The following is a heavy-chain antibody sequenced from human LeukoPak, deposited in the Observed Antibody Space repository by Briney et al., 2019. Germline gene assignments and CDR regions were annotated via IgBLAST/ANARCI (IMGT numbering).Heavy chain of an antibody. V-gene: IGHV1-69*05. CDR3: ARGGMSAAPEDY. Sequence: SVKVSCKASGGTFSSYAISWVRQAPGQGLEWMGGIIPIFGTANYAQKFQGRVTITTDESTSTAYMELSSLRSEDTAVYYCARGGMSAAPEDYWGQGTLVTVSS. J-gene: IGHJ4*02. CDR2: IIPIFGTA. D-gene: IGHD6-13*01. CDR1: GGTFSSYA.